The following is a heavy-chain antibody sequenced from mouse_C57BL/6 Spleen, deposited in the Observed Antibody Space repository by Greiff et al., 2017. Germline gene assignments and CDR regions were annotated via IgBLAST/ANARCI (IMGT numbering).Heavy chain of an antibody. D-gene: IGHD1-1*01. J-gene: IGHJ4*01. CDR2: ISSGSSTI. CDR1: GFTFSDYG. Sequence: EVNLVESGGGLVKPGGSLKLSCAASGFTFSDYGMHWVRQAPEKGLEWVAYISSGSSTISYADTVKGRFTISRDNAKNTLFLQMTSLRSEDTAMYYCARPLYGSSWDYYAMDYWGQGTSVTVSS. CDR3: ARPLYGSSWDYYAMDY. V-gene: IGHV5-17*01.